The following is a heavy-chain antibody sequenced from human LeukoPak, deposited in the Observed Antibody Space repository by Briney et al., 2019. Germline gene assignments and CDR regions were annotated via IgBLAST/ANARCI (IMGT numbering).Heavy chain of an antibody. V-gene: IGHV4-34*01. CDR1: GGSFSGYY. J-gene: IGHJ5*02. Sequence: PSETLSLTCAVYGGSFSGYYWSWIRQPPGKGLEWIGEINNSGSTNYIPSLKSRVTISVDTSKNQFSLKLSSVTAADTAVYYCARGGGIVVVPAAIRPYRYNWFDPWGQGTLVTVSS. CDR2: INNSGST. D-gene: IGHD2-2*01. CDR3: ARGGGIVVVPAAIRPYRYNWFDP.